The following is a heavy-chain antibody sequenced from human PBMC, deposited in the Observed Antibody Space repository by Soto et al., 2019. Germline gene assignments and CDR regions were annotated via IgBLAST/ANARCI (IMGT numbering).Heavy chain of an antibody. D-gene: IGHD4-17*01. V-gene: IGHV2-5*01. Sequence: QITLKESGPTLVKPTQTLTLTCTFSGFSLSTSRVLVGWIRQPPGKALEWLAFIYGNDDKRYSPSLRSRLTITNDTSKNQVVLTMTNMDPVDTATYYCAHRTTVTSDDFWGQGTLVTVSS. J-gene: IGHJ4*02. CDR3: AHRTTVTSDDF. CDR1: GFSLSTSRVL. CDR2: IYGNDDK.